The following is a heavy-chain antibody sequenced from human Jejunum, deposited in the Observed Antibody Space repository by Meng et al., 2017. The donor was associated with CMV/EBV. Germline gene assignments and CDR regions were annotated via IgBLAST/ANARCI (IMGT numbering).Heavy chain of an antibody. CDR3: ANQMPWNYYHGMNL. D-gene: IGHD1-7*01. CDR1: EFSFSRHN. Sequence: EFSFSRHNMNWLRQAPGKGLEWVASISATSSYIYYADSVKGRFTISRDNAKNSLYLQMDSLRVEDTAVYYCANQMPWNYYHGMNLWGQGTTVTVSS. CDR2: ISATSSYI. V-gene: IGHV3-21*01. J-gene: IGHJ6*02.